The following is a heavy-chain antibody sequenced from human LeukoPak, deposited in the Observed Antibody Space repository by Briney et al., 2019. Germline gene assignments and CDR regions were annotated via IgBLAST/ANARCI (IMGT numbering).Heavy chain of an antibody. V-gene: IGHV4-38-2*02. CDR2: IYHSGST. CDR1: GYSISSGYY. J-gene: IGHJ4*02. Sequence: SETLSLTCTVSGYSISSGYYWGWIRQPPGKGLEWIGSIYHSGSTHYNPSLKSRVTISVDTSKNQFSLNLSSVTAADTAVYYCARVVATIVDYWGQGTLVTVSS. D-gene: IGHD5-12*01. CDR3: ARVVATIVDY.